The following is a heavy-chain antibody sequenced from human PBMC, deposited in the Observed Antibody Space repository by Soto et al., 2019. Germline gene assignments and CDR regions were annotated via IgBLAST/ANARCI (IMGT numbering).Heavy chain of an antibody. V-gene: IGHV5-10-1*04. CDR1: GYSFTSYW. CDR2: IDPSDSYT. Sequence: GESLKISCKGSGYSFTSYWISWVRQMPGKGLEWMGRIDPSDSYTKYSPSFQGQVTISADKSINNAFLQWSSLKASDTAMYYCARLGGDYNALDYWGQGTLVTVSS. CDR3: ARLGGDYNALDY. J-gene: IGHJ4*02. D-gene: IGHD4-17*01.